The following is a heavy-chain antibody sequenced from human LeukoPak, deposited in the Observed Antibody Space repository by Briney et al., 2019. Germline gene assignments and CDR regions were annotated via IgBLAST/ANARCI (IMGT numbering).Heavy chain of an antibody. V-gene: IGHV1-46*01. J-gene: IGHJ2*01. D-gene: IGHD4-17*01. CDR3: ARKRGTVTTNPDWYFDL. CDR2: INPSGGST. Sequence: ASVKVSCKASGYTFTSYAMNWVRQAPAQGLEWMGIINPSGGSTRYAQKFQGRVTLTRDTSTRTVYTELSSLRSEDTAVYYCARKRGTVTTNPDWYFDLWGRGTLVTVSS. CDR1: GYTFTSYA.